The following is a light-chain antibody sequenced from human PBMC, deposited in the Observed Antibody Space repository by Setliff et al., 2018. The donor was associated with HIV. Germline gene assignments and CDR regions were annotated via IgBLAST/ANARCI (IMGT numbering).Light chain of an antibody. V-gene: IGLV1-47*01. J-gene: IGLJ1*01. CDR3: ATWDDSLGGLYV. CDR1: ASNIGSSF. CDR2: RDD. Sequence: QSVLTQPSSVSGTPGQNVTISCSGSASNIGSSFVHWYRQVAGTTPQLLIYRDDQRPSGVPDRFSGPKSGTSASLAITGLRSDDEADYYCATWDDSLGGLYVFASGTKVTVL.